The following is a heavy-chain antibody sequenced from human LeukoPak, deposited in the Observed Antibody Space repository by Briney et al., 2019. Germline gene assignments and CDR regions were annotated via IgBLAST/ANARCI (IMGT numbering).Heavy chain of an antibody. CDR3: STDASNY. J-gene: IGHJ4*02. D-gene: IGHD6-6*01. CDR1: GLTFNNDW. Sequence: GGSLRLSCAASGLTFNNDWMSWVRQAPGKGLEWVGRIKSRPYGATTDYAAPVKGRFTISRDDSKNTVYLQMNSLKTEDTAVYYCSTDASNYWGQGTLVTVSS. CDR2: IKSRPYGATT. V-gene: IGHV3-15*01.